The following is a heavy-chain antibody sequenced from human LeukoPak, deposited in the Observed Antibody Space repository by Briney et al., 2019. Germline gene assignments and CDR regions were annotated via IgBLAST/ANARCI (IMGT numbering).Heavy chain of an antibody. CDR2: IYTGGTT. J-gene: IGHJ4*02. CDR1: GFTVSSTY. D-gene: IGHD3-22*01. CDR3: VRGGVGITGLDY. Sequence: GGSLRLSCAASGFTVSSTYMSWVRQAPGKGLDWVSIIYTGGTTYYADSVKGRFTISRDDSKNTLFLQMNSLRAEDTAVYYCVRGGVGITGLDYWGQGTLVTVSS. V-gene: IGHV3-53*01.